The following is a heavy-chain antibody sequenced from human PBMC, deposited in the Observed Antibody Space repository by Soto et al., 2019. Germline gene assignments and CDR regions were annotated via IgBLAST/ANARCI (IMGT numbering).Heavy chain of an antibody. CDR2: ISGSGGST. V-gene: IGHV3-23*01. CDR3: ATLRSGNYGGKTYYFDY. Sequence: GGSLRLSCAASGFTFSSYAMSWVRQAPGKGLEWVSAISGSGGSTYYADSVKGRFTISRDNSKNTLYLQMNSLRAEDTAVYYCATLRSGNYGGKTYYFDYWGQGTLVTVSS. D-gene: IGHD4-17*01. J-gene: IGHJ4*02. CDR1: GFTFSSYA.